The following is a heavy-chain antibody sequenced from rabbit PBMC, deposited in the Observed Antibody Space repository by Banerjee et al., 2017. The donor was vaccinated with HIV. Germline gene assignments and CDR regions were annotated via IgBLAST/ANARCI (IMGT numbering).Heavy chain of an antibody. V-gene: IGHV1S43*01. Sequence: QEQLVESGGGLVQPGGSLKLSCKASGIDFSSNYWMCWVRQAPGKGLELIGCIYTGSGRTYYASWVNGRFTISRSTSLNTVDLKMTSLTAADTATYFCARGLVAGVLDLWGPGTLVTVS. D-gene: IGHD3-3*01. CDR3: ARGLVAGVLDL. CDR1: GIDFSSNYW. J-gene: IGHJ4*01. CDR2: IYTGSGRT.